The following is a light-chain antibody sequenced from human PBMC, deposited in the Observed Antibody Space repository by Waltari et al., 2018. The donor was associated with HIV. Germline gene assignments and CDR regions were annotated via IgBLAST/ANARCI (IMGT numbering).Light chain of an antibody. V-gene: IGLV2-14*01. CDR2: EVS. CDR1: SSDVGSFNF. Sequence: QSALTQPASVSGSPGQSITISCTGSSSDVGSFNFVSWYQQYPGKAPKLVIFEVSKRPSGVSSGFSGSKSGNTASLTISGLQAEDEADYHCSSYRRDSTQVFGGGTKLTVL. J-gene: IGLJ2*01. CDR3: SSYRRDSTQV.